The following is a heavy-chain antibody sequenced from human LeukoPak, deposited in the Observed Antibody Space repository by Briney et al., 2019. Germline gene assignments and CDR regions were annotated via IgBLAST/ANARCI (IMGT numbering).Heavy chain of an antibody. CDR3: AKGGHLSFFDV. V-gene: IGHV3-23*01. CDR2: ISGGDGGNT. J-gene: IGHJ2*01. CDR1: GFTVSSNY. Sequence: GGSLRLSCAASGFTVSSNYMSWVRQAPGKGLEWVSTISGGDGGNTFYADSVKGRFTISRDNSKNTHYLQMNNLRLDDTALYYCAKGGHLSFFDVWGRGTLVTVSS.